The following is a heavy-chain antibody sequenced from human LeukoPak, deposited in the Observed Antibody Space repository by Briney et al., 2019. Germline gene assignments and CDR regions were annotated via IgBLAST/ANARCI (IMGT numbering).Heavy chain of an antibody. CDR1: GGTFTSYA. CDR2: IIPIFGTA. Sequence: ASVKVFCKASGGTFTSYAISWVQQAPGQGLEWMGGIIPIFGTANYAQKFQGRVTITTDESTSTAYMELSSLRSEDTAVYYCARAVITGNVSGYYYYMDVWGKGTPVTVSS. CDR3: ARAVITGNVSGYYYYMDV. J-gene: IGHJ6*03. D-gene: IGHD1-20*01. V-gene: IGHV1-69*05.